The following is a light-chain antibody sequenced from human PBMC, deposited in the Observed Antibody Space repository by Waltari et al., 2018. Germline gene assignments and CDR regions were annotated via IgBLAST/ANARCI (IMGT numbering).Light chain of an antibody. V-gene: IGLV2-14*03. CDR3: SSYTPSSTSPYV. CDR2: DFN. Sequence: QSALTPPASVSGSPGQSITLPCTGSSSDRGGNAYVPWYQHHPGKAPKLIIFDFNERPSGVSSRFSGSKSGNTASLTISGLQAEDEADYYCSSYTPSSTSPYVFGTGTTVTVL. CDR1: SSDRGGNAY. J-gene: IGLJ1*01.